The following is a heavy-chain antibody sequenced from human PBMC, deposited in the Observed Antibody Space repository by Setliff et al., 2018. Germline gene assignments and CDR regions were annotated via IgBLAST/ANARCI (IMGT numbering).Heavy chain of an antibody. V-gene: IGHV3-23*01. J-gene: IGHJ4*01. CDR3: ATSTIITYYFDY. CDR2: VNSGVSA. Sequence: GGSLRLSCVTSGFAFTSYHMTWVRQAPGKGLEWVASVNSGVSADYTDSVKGRFTISRDNSRNTLYLQMKSLRAEDTGIYYCATSTIITYYFDYWGHGTLVTVS. D-gene: IGHD4-4*01. CDR1: GFAFTSYH.